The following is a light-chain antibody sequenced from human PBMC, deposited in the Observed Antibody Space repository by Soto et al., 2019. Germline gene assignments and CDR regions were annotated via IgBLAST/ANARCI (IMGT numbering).Light chain of an antibody. Sequence: EIVLTQSPGTLFLSPGERATVSCRASQSVSGSYLAWHQQKPGQAPRLLIHGASSRASGIPDRFSGSGSGTDFTLTISRLEHEDFEVYYCQQYGASPITLGQGTRLEIK. CDR1: QSVSGSY. CDR3: QQYGASPIT. V-gene: IGKV3-20*01. J-gene: IGKJ5*01. CDR2: GAS.